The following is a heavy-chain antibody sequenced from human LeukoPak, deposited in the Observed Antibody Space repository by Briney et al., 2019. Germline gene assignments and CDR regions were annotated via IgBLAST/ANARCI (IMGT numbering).Heavy chain of an antibody. CDR2: IKQDGSEK. CDR1: GFTFSSYS. Sequence: GGSLRLSCAASGFTFSSYSMNWVRQAPGKGLEWVANIKQDGSEKYYVDSVKGRFTISRDNAKNSLYLQMNSLRAEDTAVYYCAKDVGMRYFEYWGQGTLVTVSS. D-gene: IGHD2-15*01. J-gene: IGHJ4*02. CDR3: AKDVGMRYFEY. V-gene: IGHV3-7*01.